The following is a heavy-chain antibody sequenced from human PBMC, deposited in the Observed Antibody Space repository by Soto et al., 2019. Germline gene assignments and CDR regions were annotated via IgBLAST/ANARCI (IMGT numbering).Heavy chain of an antibody. V-gene: IGHV3-23*01. Sequence: PGGSLRLSCAASGLTFSSFAMSWVRQDPGKGLEWVSVIGSSGGSAYYADSVKGRFTISRDNSKNTLYLQMNSLRAEDTAVYYCAKGPAIRAFDYWGQGTLVTVSS. CDR3: AKGPAIRAFDY. CDR1: GLTFSSFA. J-gene: IGHJ4*02. D-gene: IGHD3-9*01. CDR2: IGSSGGSA.